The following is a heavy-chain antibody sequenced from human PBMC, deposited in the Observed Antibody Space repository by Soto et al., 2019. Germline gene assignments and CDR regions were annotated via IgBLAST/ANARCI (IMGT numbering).Heavy chain of an antibody. Sequence: SVKVSCKASGGTFSSYAISWVRQAPGQGLEWMGGIIPIFGTANYAQKFQGRVTITADESTSTAYMELSSLRSEDTAVYYCASWMTKYYDFWSGYYTEGNYYYYGMDVWGQGTTVTVSS. CDR2: IIPIFGTA. J-gene: IGHJ6*02. CDR3: ASWMTKYYDFWSGYYTEGNYYYYGMDV. V-gene: IGHV1-69*13. CDR1: GGTFSSYA. D-gene: IGHD3-3*01.